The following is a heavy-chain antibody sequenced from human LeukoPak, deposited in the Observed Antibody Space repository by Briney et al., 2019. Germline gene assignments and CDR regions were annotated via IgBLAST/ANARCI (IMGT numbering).Heavy chain of an antibody. CDR3: ARDPYSGSYGNYYYYFMDV. V-gene: IGHV3-9*01. Sequence: GGSLRLSCAASGFTFDDYAMHWVRQTPGKGLEWVSGINWNSGSIDYADSVKGRFTISRDNAKNSLYLQMNSLRAEDTAVYYCARDPYSGSYGNYYYYFMDVWGKGTTVTISS. CDR1: GFTFDDYA. CDR2: INWNSGSI. D-gene: IGHD1-26*01. J-gene: IGHJ6*03.